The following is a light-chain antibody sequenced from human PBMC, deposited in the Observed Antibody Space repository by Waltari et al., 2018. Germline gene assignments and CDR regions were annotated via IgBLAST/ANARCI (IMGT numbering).Light chain of an antibody. CDR3: QSYDRSLDGYVV. Sequence: QSVLTQPPSVSGAPGQRVTISCTGSSSNIGANYDVHWYQQLPGTAPKVLIYGNSNRPSGVPDRFSCSKSGTSASLAISGLQAEDEADYYCQSYDRSLDGYVVFGGGTKLTVL. CDR1: SSNIGANYD. V-gene: IGLV1-40*01. CDR2: GNS. J-gene: IGLJ2*01.